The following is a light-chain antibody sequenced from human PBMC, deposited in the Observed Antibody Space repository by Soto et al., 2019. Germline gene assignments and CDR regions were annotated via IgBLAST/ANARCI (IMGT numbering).Light chain of an antibody. Sequence: DIQMTQSPSSLSASVGDRVTITCRASQSVSSYLNWYQQKPGKVPKLLIYAASSLQSGVPSRFSGSGSGTDFTLTISGLQPEDIATYYCQQSFSTLWTFGQGTKVEIK. CDR3: QQSFSTLWT. CDR2: AAS. CDR1: QSVSSY. V-gene: IGKV1-39*01. J-gene: IGKJ1*01.